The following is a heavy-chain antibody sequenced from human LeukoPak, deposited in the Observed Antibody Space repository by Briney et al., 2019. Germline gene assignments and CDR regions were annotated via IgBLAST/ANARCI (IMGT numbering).Heavy chain of an antibody. D-gene: IGHD3-22*01. V-gene: IGHV1-18*01. CDR2: ISAYNGNT. J-gene: IGHJ4*02. CDR1: GYTFTSYG. CDR3: ARDSTLNYYGSSGYTDPTDY. Sequence: ASVKVSCKASGYTFTSYGISWVRQAPGQGLEWMGWISAYNGNTNYAQKLQGRVTMTTDTSTSTAYMELRSLRSDDTAVYYCARDSTLNYYGSSGYTDPTDYWGQGTLVTVSS.